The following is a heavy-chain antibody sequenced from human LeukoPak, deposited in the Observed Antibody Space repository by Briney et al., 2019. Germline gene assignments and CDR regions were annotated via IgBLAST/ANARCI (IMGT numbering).Heavy chain of an antibody. Sequence: ASVKVSCKASGYTFTGYYMHWVRQAPGQGLEWMGWISAYNGNTNYAQKLQGRVTMTTDTSTSTAYMELRSLRSDDTAVYYCAREGSTSFVFDYWGQGTLVTVSS. D-gene: IGHD2-2*01. CDR2: ISAYNGNT. CDR1: GYTFTGYY. J-gene: IGHJ4*02. CDR3: AREGSTSFVFDY. V-gene: IGHV1-18*04.